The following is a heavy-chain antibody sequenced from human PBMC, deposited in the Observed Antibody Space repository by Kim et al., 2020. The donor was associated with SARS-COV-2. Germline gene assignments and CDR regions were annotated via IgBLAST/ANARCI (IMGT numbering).Heavy chain of an antibody. CDR2: INHRGDT. Sequence: SETLSLTCTVSGGSFTGYYWSWIRQPPGKGLEWIGEINHRGDTTYNPSLKTRVTISVDTSKSRFSLNLTSVTAADTAVYYCARMVADPNYWGQGTLVAVSS. CDR3: ARMVADPNY. CDR1: GGSFTGYY. V-gene: IGHV4-34*01. D-gene: IGHD2-15*01. J-gene: IGHJ4*02.